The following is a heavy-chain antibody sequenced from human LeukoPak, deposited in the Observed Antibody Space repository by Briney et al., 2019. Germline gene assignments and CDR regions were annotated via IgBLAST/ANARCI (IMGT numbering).Heavy chain of an antibody. J-gene: IGHJ6*03. Sequence: PSQTLSLTCTVSGGPISSGDYYWSWIRQPPGKGLEWIGYIYYSGSTYYNPSLKSRVTISVDTSKNQFSLKLSSVTAADTAVYYCARDRDFWSGSGVDYMDVWGKGTTVTVSS. CDR2: IYYSGST. CDR1: GGPISSGDYY. CDR3: ARDRDFWSGSGVDYMDV. V-gene: IGHV4-30-4*08. D-gene: IGHD3-3*01.